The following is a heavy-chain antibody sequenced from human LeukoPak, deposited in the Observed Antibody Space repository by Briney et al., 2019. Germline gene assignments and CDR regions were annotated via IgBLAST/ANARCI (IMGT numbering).Heavy chain of an antibody. CDR1: GFTFRDYG. CDR3: ARPRSGWWDFDY. V-gene: IGHV3-33*01. J-gene: IGHJ4*02. D-gene: IGHD6-19*01. Sequence: GGSLRLSCATSGFTFRDYGVHWVRRPPGMGLEWVAVIWYDGSNKCYADSVKGRFTISRDNSKNTLYLQMNSLRAEDTAVYYCARPRSGWWDFDYWGQGTLVTVSS. CDR2: IWYDGSNK.